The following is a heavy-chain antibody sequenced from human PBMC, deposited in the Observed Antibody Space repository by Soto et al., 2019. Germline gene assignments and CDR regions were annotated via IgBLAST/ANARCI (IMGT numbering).Heavy chain of an antibody. CDR1: GDTFSSYI. Sequence: QVQLVQSGAEVKKPGSSVRVSCRSSGDTFSSYIVNWLRLAPGRGLEWMGRVIPVLTTTDYAQNFRGRVTISADRSTKPVYLDLSSLRSDDTAVYYCARRRYCGYDCYHKHYYGMDVWGQGSLVTVAS. CDR3: ARRRYCGYDCYHKHYYGMDV. D-gene: IGHD2-21*02. J-gene: IGHJ6*02. V-gene: IGHV1-69*08. CDR2: VIPVLTTT.